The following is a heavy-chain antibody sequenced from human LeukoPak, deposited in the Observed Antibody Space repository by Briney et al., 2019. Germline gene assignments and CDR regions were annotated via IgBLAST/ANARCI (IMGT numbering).Heavy chain of an antibody. CDR3: ARGVRYYDFWSGSYGGSFLGDFDY. D-gene: IGHD3-3*01. CDR1: GGSISSYY. CDR2: INHSGST. Sequence: SETLSLTCTVSGGSISSYYWSWIRQPPGKGLEWIGEINHSGSTNYNPSLKSRVTISVDTSKNQFSLKLSSVTAADTAVYYCARGVRYYDFWSGSYGGSFLGDFDYWGQGTLVTVSS. J-gene: IGHJ4*02. V-gene: IGHV4-34*01.